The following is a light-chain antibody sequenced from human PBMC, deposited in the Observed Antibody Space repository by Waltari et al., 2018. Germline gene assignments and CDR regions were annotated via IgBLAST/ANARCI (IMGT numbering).Light chain of an antibody. V-gene: IGLV3-19*01. CDR2: GPV. Sequence: SSDLTQDPSVSVALGQTVRITCQGDTLRRYYASWYQQRPGQAPVLVLYGPVNRPPGIPDRFSGSTSGNTAALTITGAQAEDEADYYCHSRETFSTRLFGGGTRLTV. J-gene: IGLJ2*01. CDR1: TLRRYY. CDR3: HSRETFSTRL.